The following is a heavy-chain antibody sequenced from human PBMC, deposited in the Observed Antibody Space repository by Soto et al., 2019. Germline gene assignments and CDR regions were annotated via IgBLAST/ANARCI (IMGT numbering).Heavy chain of an antibody. CDR2: IKSKTDGGTT. CDR3: TTDPVTMIVVVPSSG. CDR1: GFTFSNAW. V-gene: IGHV3-15*07. Sequence: GGSLRLSCAASGFTFSNAWMNWVRQAPGKGLEWVGRIKSKTDGGTTDYAAPVKGRFTISRDDSKNTLYLQVNSLKTEDTAVYYCTTDPVTMIVVVPSSGWGQGTLVTVSS. J-gene: IGHJ4*02. D-gene: IGHD3-22*01.